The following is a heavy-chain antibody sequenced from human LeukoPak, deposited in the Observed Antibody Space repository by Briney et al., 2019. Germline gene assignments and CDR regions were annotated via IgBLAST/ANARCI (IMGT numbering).Heavy chain of an antibody. Sequence: ASVKVSCKASGYTFTSYDINWVRQATGQGLEWMGRMNPNSGNTGYAQKFQGRVTMTTDTSTSTAYMELRSLRSDDTAVYYCARDLFIGTATLVSNWGQGTLVTVSS. CDR2: MNPNSGNT. CDR1: GYTFTSYD. J-gene: IGHJ4*02. CDR3: ARDLFIGTATLVSN. D-gene: IGHD5-18*01. V-gene: IGHV1-8*01.